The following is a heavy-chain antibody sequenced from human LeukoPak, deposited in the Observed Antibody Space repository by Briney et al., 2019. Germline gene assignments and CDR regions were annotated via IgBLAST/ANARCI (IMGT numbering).Heavy chain of an antibody. CDR2: ISAYNGNT. Sequence: ASVKVSCKASGYTFTNYYIHWVRQAPGQGLEWMGWISAYNGNTNYAQKLQGGVTMTTDTSTSTAYMELRSLRSDDTAVYYCARAPRSGDYGDYWGQGTLVTVSS. D-gene: IGHD4-17*01. CDR1: GYTFTNYY. J-gene: IGHJ4*02. V-gene: IGHV1-18*04. CDR3: ARAPRSGDYGDY.